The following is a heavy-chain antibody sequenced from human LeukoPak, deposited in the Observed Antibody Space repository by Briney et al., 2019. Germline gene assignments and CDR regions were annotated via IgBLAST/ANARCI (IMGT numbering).Heavy chain of an antibody. J-gene: IGHJ3*02. Sequence: ASVKVSYKASGYTFTGYYMHWVRQAPGQGLEWMGRINPNSGGTNYAQKFQGRVTMTRDTSISTAYMELSRLRSDDTAVYYCAREMTTVTSSSIDIWGQGTMVTVSS. CDR2: INPNSGGT. V-gene: IGHV1-2*06. CDR3: AREMTTVTSSSIDI. D-gene: IGHD4-11*01. CDR1: GYTFTGYY.